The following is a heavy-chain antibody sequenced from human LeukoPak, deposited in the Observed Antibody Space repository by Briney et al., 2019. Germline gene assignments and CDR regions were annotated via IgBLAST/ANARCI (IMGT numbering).Heavy chain of an antibody. CDR1: GYSFILYG. J-gene: IGHJ6*03. CDR2: ISAYNGNT. CDR3: ARGISRYDSSGYYFNYYYYYMDV. V-gene: IGHV1-18*01. D-gene: IGHD3-22*01. Sequence: ASVKVSCKTSGYSFILYGISWVRQAPGQGLEWMGWISAYNGNTNYAQKLQGRVTMTTDTSTSTAYMELRSLRSDDTAVYYCARGISRYDSSGYYFNYYYYYMDVWGKGTTVTVSS.